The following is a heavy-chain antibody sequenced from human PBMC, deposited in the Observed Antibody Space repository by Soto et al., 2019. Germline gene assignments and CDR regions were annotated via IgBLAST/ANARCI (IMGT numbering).Heavy chain of an antibody. D-gene: IGHD6-13*01. CDR1: GYTFTSYA. J-gene: IGHJ4*02. V-gene: IGHV1-3*01. Sequence: GASVKVSCKASGYTFTSYAMHWVRQAPGQRLEWMGWINAGNGNTKYSQKFQGRVTITRDTSASTAYMELSSLRSEDTAVYYCARYIAAADFFDYWGQGXLVTVHS. CDR2: INAGNGNT. CDR3: ARYIAAADFFDY.